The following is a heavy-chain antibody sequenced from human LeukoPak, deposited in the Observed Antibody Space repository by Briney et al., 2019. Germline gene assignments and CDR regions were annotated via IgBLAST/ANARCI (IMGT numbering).Heavy chain of an antibody. Sequence: GASVKVSCKASGYTFTGYYIYWVRQAPRQGLEWMGWISAYNGNTNYAQKLQGRVTMTTDTSTSTAYMELRSLRSDDTAVYYCARERPGSETVPMGYWGQGTLVTVSS. CDR1: GYTFTGYY. CDR2: ISAYNGNT. D-gene: IGHD1-14*01. J-gene: IGHJ4*02. V-gene: IGHV1-18*04. CDR3: ARERPGSETVPMGY.